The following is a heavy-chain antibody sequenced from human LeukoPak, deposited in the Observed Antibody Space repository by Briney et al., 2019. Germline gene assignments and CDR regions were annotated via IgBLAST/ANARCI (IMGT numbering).Heavy chain of an antibody. V-gene: IGHV5-51*01. D-gene: IGHD3-22*01. J-gene: IGHJ4*02. CDR1: GYSFTSYW. CDR2: IYPGDSDT. CDR3: ARGWVSPTYYYDSSGFFDY. Sequence: GESLKISCKGSGYSFTSYWIGWVRQMPGKGLEWMVIIYPGDSDTRYSPSFQGQVTISADKSISTAYLQWSSLKASDTAMYYCARGWVSPTYYYDSSGFFDYWGQGTLVTVSS.